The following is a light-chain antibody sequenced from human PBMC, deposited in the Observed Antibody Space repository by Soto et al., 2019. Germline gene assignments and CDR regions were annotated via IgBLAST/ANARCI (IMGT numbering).Light chain of an antibody. Sequence: QSVLTQPASVSGSPGQSVTISCTGTSSDVGAYKYVSWYQQHPGKAPKLMIYEVSNRPSGVSNRFSGSKSGNTASLTISGLQADDEADYYCAAWDDSLNGLYVFGTGTKVTVL. V-gene: IGLV2-14*01. CDR1: SSDVGAYKY. CDR2: EVS. CDR3: AAWDDSLNGLYV. J-gene: IGLJ1*01.